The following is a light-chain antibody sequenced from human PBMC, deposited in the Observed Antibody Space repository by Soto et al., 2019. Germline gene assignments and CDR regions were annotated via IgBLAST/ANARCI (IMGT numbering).Light chain of an antibody. CDR1: QSVSNSY. CDR3: QQYGGSPLVT. Sequence: IVLTQSPGTLSLSPGERATLSCRASQSVSNSYLAWYQQKVGQAPRLLIYGASTRATGIPDRFSGTGSGTDFTLTITRLEPEDVAIYYCQQYGGSPLVTFGGGTRVEI. J-gene: IGKJ4*01. V-gene: IGKV3-20*01. CDR2: GAS.